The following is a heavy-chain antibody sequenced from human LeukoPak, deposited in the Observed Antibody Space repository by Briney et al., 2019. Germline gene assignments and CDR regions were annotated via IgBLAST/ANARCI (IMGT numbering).Heavy chain of an antibody. CDR1: GFTFSSYS. CDR3: ASGRPPVDY. J-gene: IGHJ4*02. D-gene: IGHD6-6*01. V-gene: IGHV3-21*01. Sequence: GGSLRLSCAASGFTFSSYSMNWVRQAPGKGLEWVSSISSSSSYIYYADSVKGRSTISRDNAKNSLYLQMNSLRAEDTAVYYCASGRPPVDYWGQGTLVTVSS. CDR2: ISSSSSYI.